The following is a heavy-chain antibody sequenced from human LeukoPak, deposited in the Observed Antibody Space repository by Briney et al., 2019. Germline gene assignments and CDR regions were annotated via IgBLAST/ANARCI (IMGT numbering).Heavy chain of an antibody. CDR1: GFTFSSYE. V-gene: IGHV3-48*03. CDR2: ISSSGSTI. J-gene: IGHJ4*02. D-gene: IGHD6-13*01. CDR3: ASFAGGAAGSFDY. Sequence: LAGGSLRLSCAASGFTFSSYEMNWVRQAPGKGLEWVSYISSSGSTIYYADSVKGRFTISRDNAKNSLYLQMNSLRAEDTAVHYCASFAGGAAGSFDYWGQGTLVTVSS.